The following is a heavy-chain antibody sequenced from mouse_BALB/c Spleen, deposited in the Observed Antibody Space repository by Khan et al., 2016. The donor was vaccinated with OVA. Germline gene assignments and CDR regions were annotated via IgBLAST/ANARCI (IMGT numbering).Heavy chain of an antibody. Sequence: VKLEESGPGLVAPSQSLSITCTISGFSLTSYGVHWVRQPPGQGLEWLVVIWSDGSTTYNSALKSRLSITKDNSKGQVFLKMNSLQLDDTAMYYCARHDRYFYAMDYWGQGNSGTVSS. CDR3: ARHDRYFYAMDY. CDR2: IWSDGST. D-gene: IGHD2-14*01. J-gene: IGHJ4*01. V-gene: IGHV2-6-1*01. CDR1: GFSLTSYG.